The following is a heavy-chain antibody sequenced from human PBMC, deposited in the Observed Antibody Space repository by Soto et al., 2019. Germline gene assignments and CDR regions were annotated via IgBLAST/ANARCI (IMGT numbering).Heavy chain of an antibody. Sequence: GGSLRLSCAASGFTFSSYSMNWVRQAPGKGLEWVSYISSSSSTIYYADSVKGRFTISRDNAKNSLYLQMNSLRDEDTAVYYCARDFQYYDFWSGYFSSYYYGMDVWGQGTTVTV. CDR2: ISSSSSTI. V-gene: IGHV3-48*02. D-gene: IGHD3-3*01. CDR1: GFTFSSYS. J-gene: IGHJ6*02. CDR3: ARDFQYYDFWSGYFSSYYYGMDV.